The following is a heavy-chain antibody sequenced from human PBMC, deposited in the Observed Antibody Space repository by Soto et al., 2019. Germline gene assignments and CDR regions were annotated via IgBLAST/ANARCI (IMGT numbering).Heavy chain of an antibody. CDR2: IYWDDDK. D-gene: IGHD6-25*01. Sequence: QITLKESGPTLVKPTQTLTLTCTFSGFSLSTSGVGVGWIRQPPGKALECLALIYWDDDKRYTPSLKSRLTITKDAAKNQVVLTMTNMDPVDTATSYCAHRLCDNSGYWDVGYFDSWGQGTLVTVSS. J-gene: IGHJ4*02. CDR3: AHRLCDNSGYWDVGYFDS. V-gene: IGHV2-5*02. CDR1: GFSLSTSGVG.